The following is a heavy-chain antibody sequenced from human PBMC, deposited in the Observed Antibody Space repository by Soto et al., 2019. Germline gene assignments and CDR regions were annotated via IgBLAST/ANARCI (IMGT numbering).Heavy chain of an antibody. CDR2: ISGSGGST. J-gene: IGHJ4*02. Sequence: GGSLRLSCAASGFTFSSYAMSWVRQAPGKGLEWVSAISGSGGSTYYADSVKGRFTISRDNSKNTLYLQMNSLRAEDTAVYYCAKGFGYYDSSGYWLFDYWGQGTLVTVSS. D-gene: IGHD3-22*01. CDR3: AKGFGYYDSSGYWLFDY. CDR1: GFTFSSYA. V-gene: IGHV3-23*01.